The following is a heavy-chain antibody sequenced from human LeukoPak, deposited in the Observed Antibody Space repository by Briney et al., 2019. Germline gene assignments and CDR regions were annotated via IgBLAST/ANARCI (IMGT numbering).Heavy chain of an antibody. CDR2: IYSGGST. CDR1: GFTVSSNY. CDR3: ARVGTTSGYYYYYMDV. D-gene: IGHD4-17*01. J-gene: IGHJ6*03. V-gene: IGHV3-53*01. Sequence: PGGSLRPSCAASGFTVSSNYMSWVRQAPGKGLEWVSVIYSGGSTYYADSVKGRFTISRDNSKNTLYLQMNSLRAEDTAVYYCARVGTTSGYYYYYMDVWGKGTTVTISS.